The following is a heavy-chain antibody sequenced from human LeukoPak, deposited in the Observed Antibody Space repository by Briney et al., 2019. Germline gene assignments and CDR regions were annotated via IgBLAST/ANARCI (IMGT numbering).Heavy chain of an antibody. D-gene: IGHD6-13*01. J-gene: IGHJ5*02. CDR2: INHSGST. Sequence: SETLSLTCAVYGGSFSGYYWSWIRQPPGKGLEWIGEINHSGSTSYNPSLKSRVTISVDTSKNQFSLKLSSVTAADTAVYYCARVGAAAGTSRYIWFDPWGQGTLVTVSS. CDR1: GGSFSGYY. V-gene: IGHV4-34*01. CDR3: ARVGAAAGTSRYIWFDP.